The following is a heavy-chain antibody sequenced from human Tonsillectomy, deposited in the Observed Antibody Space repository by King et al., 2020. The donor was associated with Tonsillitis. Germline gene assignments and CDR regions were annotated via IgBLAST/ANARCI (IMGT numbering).Heavy chain of an antibody. CDR3: ARDDVLTGYLSGPFDF. Sequence: VQLQQSGPGLVKPSQTLSLTCVISGDSVSSDSVAWSWIRQSPSRGLEWLGRTYYRTKWFNDYAVSVKTRITIKSDTSKNHFSLHLNSVTPEDTAVYYCARDDVLTGYLSGPFDFWGQGTQVTVSS. V-gene: IGHV6-1*01. J-gene: IGHJ4*02. CDR1: GDSVSSDSVA. CDR2: TYYRTKWFN. D-gene: IGHD3-9*01.